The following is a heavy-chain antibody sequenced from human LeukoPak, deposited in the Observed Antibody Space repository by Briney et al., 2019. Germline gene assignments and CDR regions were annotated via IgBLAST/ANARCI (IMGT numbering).Heavy chain of an antibody. CDR1: GFTFDDYA. J-gene: IGHJ4*02. Sequence: GGSLRLSRAASGFTFDDYAMHWVRQAPGKGLEWVSGISWKGNIIGSADSVKGRFTISRDNAKNSLYLQMNSLRAEDTALYYCAKAIGYSYGPTYFDYWGRGTLVTVSS. D-gene: IGHD5-18*01. V-gene: IGHV3-9*01. CDR3: AKAIGYSYGPTYFDY. CDR2: ISWKGNII.